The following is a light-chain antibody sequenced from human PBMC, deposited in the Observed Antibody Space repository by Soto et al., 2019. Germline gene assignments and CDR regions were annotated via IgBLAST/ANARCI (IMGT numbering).Light chain of an antibody. V-gene: IGLV2-8*01. Sequence: QSALTQPPSASGSPGQSVTISCTGTSSDVGGYNYVSWYQQHPGKAPKLMIYEVSKRPSGVPDRFSGSKSDNTASLTVSGLQAGDEADYYCSSFADTNTLAFGGGTKVTVL. J-gene: IGLJ2*01. CDR3: SSFADTNTLA. CDR2: EVS. CDR1: SSDVGGYNY.